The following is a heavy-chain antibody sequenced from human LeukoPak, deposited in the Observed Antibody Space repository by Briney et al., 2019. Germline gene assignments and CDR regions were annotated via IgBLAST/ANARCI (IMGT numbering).Heavy chain of an antibody. J-gene: IGHJ1*01. D-gene: IGHD6-13*01. CDR3: PRADSSSSWQKYSHP. V-gene: IGHV3-11*01. Sequence: GGSLRLSCAASGFPFSDYHVAWIRQPPGEGLEWVSYISISGDSIRYADCVEGRFTVSRDNAKNSMFLQMNILRAEATAVYYCPRADSSSSWQKYSHPWGQGTLVTASS. CDR2: ISISGDSI. CDR1: GFPFSDYH.